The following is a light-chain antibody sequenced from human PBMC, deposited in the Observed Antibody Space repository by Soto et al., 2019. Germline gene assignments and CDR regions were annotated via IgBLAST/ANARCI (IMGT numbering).Light chain of an antibody. V-gene: IGLV2-14*03. CDR1: SGDVGNYNY. CDR3: SSYTKSNTQI. Sequence: QSVLTQPASVSGFPGLSITISCTGTSGDVGNYNYVSWYQQRPGEAPKLIIYDVYNRPSGIPDRFSGSKSGDTASLTVSGLQAEDEADYYCSSYTKSNTQIFGGGTQLTVL. CDR2: DVY. J-gene: IGLJ7*01.